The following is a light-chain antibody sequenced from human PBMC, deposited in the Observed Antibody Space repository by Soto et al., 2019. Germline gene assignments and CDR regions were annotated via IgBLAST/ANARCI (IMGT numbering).Light chain of an antibody. J-gene: IGKJ4*01. CDR1: QSVSSSS. Sequence: EIVLTQSPGTLSLSPGERATLSCRASQSVSSSSLAWYQQRPGQAPRLLIYDASNRATGIPVRFSGSGSGTDFTLTVSRLEPEDFAVYYCQQYGSSPLTFGGGTKVDIK. CDR3: QQYGSSPLT. CDR2: DAS. V-gene: IGKV3-20*01.